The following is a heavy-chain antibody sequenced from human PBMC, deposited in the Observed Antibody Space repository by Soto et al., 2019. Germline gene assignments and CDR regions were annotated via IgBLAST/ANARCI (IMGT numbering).Heavy chain of an antibody. CDR3: TRVQKKYRTTSGVDFDS. J-gene: IGHJ4*02. CDR1: GFTFEEHT. V-gene: IGHV3-43*01. CDR2: LGWDGGTT. Sequence: EVMLEESGGAVVQPGGSLRLSCVVSGFTFEEHTIHWVRQAPGKGLEWISLLGWDGGTTYYAESVKGRFTISRDSGTNSVFLQMDSLRSEDTALYYCTRVQKKYRTTSGVDFDSWGQGTQVTVSS. D-gene: IGHD5-12*01.